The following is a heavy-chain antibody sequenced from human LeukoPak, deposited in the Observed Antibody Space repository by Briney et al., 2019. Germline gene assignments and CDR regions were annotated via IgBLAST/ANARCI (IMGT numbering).Heavy chain of an antibody. J-gene: IGHJ4*02. CDR3: ARVKWELLGDYYFDY. Sequence: GTSLRLSCAASGFTFSTHAMHWVRQAPGKGLEWAAVISYDGRNEYYADSVKGRFTISRDNSKNTLYLQMNSLRAEDSAVYYCARVKWELLGDYYFDYWGQGTLVTVSS. CDR2: ISYDGRNE. CDR1: GFTFSTHA. D-gene: IGHD1-26*01. V-gene: IGHV3-30*04.